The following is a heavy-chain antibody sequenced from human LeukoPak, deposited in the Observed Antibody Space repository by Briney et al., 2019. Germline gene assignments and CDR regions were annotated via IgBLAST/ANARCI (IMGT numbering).Heavy chain of an antibody. J-gene: IGHJ5*02. CDR2: MNPNSGNT. V-gene: IGHV1-8*01. Sequence: ASVKVSCKASGYTFTSYDINWVRQATGQGLEWMGWMNPNSGNTGYAQKFQGRVTMTRNTSISTAYMELSSLRSEDTAVYYGGRGRDGYNSYWFDPWGQGTLVTVSS. CDR1: GYTFTSYD. CDR3: GRGRDGYNSYWFDP. D-gene: IGHD5-24*01.